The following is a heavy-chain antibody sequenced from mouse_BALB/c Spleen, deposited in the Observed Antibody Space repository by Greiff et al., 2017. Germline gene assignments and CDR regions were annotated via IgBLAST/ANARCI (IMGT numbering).Heavy chain of an antibody. J-gene: IGHJ2*01. CDR1: GFTFSDYY. CDR2: ISDGGSYT. CDR3: ARGGKYFDY. V-gene: IGHV5-4*02. Sequence: EVMLVESGGGLVKPGGSLKLSCAASGFTFSDYYMYWVRQTPEKRLEWVATISDGGSYTYYPDSVKGRFTISRDNAKNNLYLQMSSLKSEDTAMYYCARGGKYFDYWGQGTTLTVSS.